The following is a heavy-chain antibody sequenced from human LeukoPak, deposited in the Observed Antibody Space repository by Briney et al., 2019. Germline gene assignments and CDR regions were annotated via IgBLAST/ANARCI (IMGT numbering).Heavy chain of an antibody. J-gene: IGHJ4*02. D-gene: IGHD1-26*01. CDR3: ARLGSYYSSFDY. CDR2: IYYSGST. CDR1: GGSISSYY. V-gene: IGHV4-59*08. Sequence: PSETLSLTCTVSGGSISSYYWSWIRQPPGKGLEWIGYIYYSGSTNYNPSLKSRVTISVDTSKNQFSLKLSSVTAADTAVYYRARLGSYYSSFDYWGQGTLVTVSS.